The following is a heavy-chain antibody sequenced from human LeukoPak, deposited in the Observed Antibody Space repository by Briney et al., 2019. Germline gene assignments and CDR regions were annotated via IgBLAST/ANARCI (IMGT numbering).Heavy chain of an antibody. D-gene: IGHD3-16*01. J-gene: IGHJ3*02. Sequence: SETLSLTCAVYVESVSGYYWSWIRQPPGKGLEWIGEIHHSGSTNYNPSLESRVTISVDTSKNQFSLKLSSVTAADTAVYYCARHLIRDNWGNAFDIWGQGTTVTVSS. CDR2: IHHSGST. V-gene: IGHV4-34*01. CDR3: ARHLIRDNWGNAFDI. CDR1: VESVSGYY.